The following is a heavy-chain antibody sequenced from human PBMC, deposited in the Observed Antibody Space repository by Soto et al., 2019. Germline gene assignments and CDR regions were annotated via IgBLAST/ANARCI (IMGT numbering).Heavy chain of an antibody. D-gene: IGHD3-22*01. CDR1: GYTFTSYG. V-gene: IGHV1-18*01. CDR2: VHPDSGGT. CDR3: ARAAQAFFNTTGYYFYFDR. J-gene: IGHJ4*02. Sequence: ASVKVSCKASGYTFTSYGISWVRQSPGQGLEWVGWVHPDSGGTNVAQKFQDRVSMTADTSSNTAYMEVTGLKSDDTAVFYCARAAQAFFNTTGYYFYFDRWGQGTQVTVYS.